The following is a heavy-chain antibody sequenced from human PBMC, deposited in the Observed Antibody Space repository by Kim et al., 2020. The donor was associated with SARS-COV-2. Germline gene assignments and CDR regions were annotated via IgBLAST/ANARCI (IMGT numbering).Heavy chain of an antibody. V-gene: IGHV4-59*01. D-gene: IGHD3-22*01. CDR3: ARFYDSSGYIDY. CDR1: GGSISSYY. CDR2: IDYSGST. J-gene: IGHJ4*02. Sequence: SETLSLTCTVSGGSISSYYWSWIRQPPGKGLEWIGYIDYSGSTNYNPSLKSRVTISVDTSKNQFSLKLSSVTAADTAVYYCARFYDSSGYIDYWGQGTLVTVSS.